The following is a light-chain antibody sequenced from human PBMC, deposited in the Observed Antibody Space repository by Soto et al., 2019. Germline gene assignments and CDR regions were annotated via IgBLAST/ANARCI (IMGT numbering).Light chain of an antibody. CDR3: QKYNSALTWT. CDR1: QSISSW. CDR2: AAS. Sequence: DIPMTQSPSTLSASVGDRVTITCRASQSISSWLTWYQQKPGEAPKVLIYAASTLQSGVPSRFSGSGSGTDFTLTISSLQPEDVATYYCQKYNSALTWTFGQGTKVDI. V-gene: IGKV1-27*01. J-gene: IGKJ1*01.